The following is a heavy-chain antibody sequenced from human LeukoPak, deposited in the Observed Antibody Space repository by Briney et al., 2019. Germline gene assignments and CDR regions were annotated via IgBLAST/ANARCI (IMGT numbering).Heavy chain of an antibody. CDR3: ARGGRDFWSGYLDWFDP. CDR2: IYYSGST. D-gene: IGHD3-3*01. J-gene: IGHJ5*02. Sequence: PSETLSLTCTVSGGSISSYYWSWIRQPPGKGLEWIGYIYYSGSTNYNPSLKSRVTISVDRSKNQFSLKLSSVTAADTAVYYCARGGRDFWSGYLDWFDPWGQGTLVTVSS. V-gene: IGHV4-59*12. CDR1: GGSISSYY.